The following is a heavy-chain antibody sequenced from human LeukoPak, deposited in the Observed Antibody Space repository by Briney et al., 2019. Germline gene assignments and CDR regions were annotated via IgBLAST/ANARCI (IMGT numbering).Heavy chain of an antibody. CDR1: GGSISSYY. Sequence: SETLSLTCTVSGGSISSYYWSWIRQPPGKGLEWIGRIYTTGSTNYNPSLKSRVTISVDTSKNQFSLELSSVTAADTAVYYCARSPGGSGTRAFDIWGQGTMVTVSS. D-gene: IGHD3-10*01. CDR2: IYTTGST. V-gene: IGHV4-4*08. CDR3: ARSPGGSGTRAFDI. J-gene: IGHJ3*02.